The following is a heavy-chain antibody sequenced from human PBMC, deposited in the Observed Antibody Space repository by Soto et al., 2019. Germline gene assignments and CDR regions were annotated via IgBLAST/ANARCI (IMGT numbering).Heavy chain of an antibody. Sequence: QMQLVQSGPEVKKPGTSVKVSCKASGFTFITSTVQWVRQARGQPLEWLGWIVVGSGNTIYAQNFQERGTFTRDESTSTAYMELSSLRFEDTGVYYCAAGEYHDTSGYSSDYWGQGTLVTVSS. D-gene: IGHD3-3*01. CDR3: AAGEYHDTSGYSSDY. J-gene: IGHJ4*02. CDR1: GFTFITST. V-gene: IGHV1-58*01. CDR2: IVVGSGNT.